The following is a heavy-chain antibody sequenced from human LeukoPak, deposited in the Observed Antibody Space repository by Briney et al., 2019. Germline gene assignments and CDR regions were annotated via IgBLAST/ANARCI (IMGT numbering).Heavy chain of an antibody. D-gene: IGHD3-22*01. J-gene: IGHJ4*02. CDR2: ISGSGGTT. CDR1: GFTFSSYG. CDR3: AKATSIGYSYFDY. Sequence: GGSLRLSCAASGFTFSSYGMSWVRQAPGKGLEWVSGISGSGGTTHYADSVKGRFTISRDNSKNTLFLQMNSLRAEDTAGFYCAKATSIGYSYFDYWGQGTLVTVSS. V-gene: IGHV3-23*01.